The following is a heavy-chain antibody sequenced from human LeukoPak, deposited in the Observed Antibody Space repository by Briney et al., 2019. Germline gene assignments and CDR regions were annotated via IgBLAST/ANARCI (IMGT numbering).Heavy chain of an antibody. CDR1: GFTFSGYA. D-gene: IGHD3-10*01. CDR3: ASSMVQGAPVDY. Sequence: PGGSLRLSCAASGFTFSGYAMSWVRQAPGKGLEWVSAISGSGGSTYYADSVKGRFTISRDNSKDTLYLQMNSLRAEDTAVYYCASSMVQGAPVDYWGQGTLVTVSS. CDR2: ISGSGGST. J-gene: IGHJ4*02. V-gene: IGHV3-23*01.